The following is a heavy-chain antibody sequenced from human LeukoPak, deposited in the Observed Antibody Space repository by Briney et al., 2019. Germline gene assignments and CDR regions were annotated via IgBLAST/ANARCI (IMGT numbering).Heavy chain of an antibody. CDR3: AWGDSSGYPFDP. D-gene: IGHD3-22*01. CDR1: GGSIGSGNYY. V-gene: IGHV4-61*02. CDR2: IYTSGGTSGST. J-gene: IGHJ5*02. Sequence: PSETLSLTXTVSGGSIGSGNYYWSWIGQPAGKGLEYIGRIYTSGGTSGSTYYNPSLKSRVTISVDTSKNQFSLKLSSVTAADTAVYYCAWGDSSGYPFDPWGQGTLVTVSS.